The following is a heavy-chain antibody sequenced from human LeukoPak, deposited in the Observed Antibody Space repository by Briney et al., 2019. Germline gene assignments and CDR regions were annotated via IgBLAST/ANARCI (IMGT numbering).Heavy chain of an antibody. Sequence: SETLSLTCTVSGGSIRSYYWSWMRQPPGKGLEWVGYIYYSGSTNYNPSLKSRVTISVDTSKNQFSLKLSSVTAADTAVYYCARDFSSTWYYFDYWGQGTLVTVSS. CDR1: GGSIRSYY. V-gene: IGHV4-59*01. CDR3: ARDFSSTWYYFDY. D-gene: IGHD6-13*01. J-gene: IGHJ4*02. CDR2: IYYSGST.